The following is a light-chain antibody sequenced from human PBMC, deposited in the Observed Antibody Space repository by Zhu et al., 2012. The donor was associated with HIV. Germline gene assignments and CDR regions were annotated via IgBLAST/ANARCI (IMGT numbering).Light chain of an antibody. CDR3: QQLNTYPLFS. J-gene: IGKJ3*01. CDR1: ESISRY. CDR2: DTS. Sequence: DVQLTQSPSFLSASVGDRVTITCRASESISRYLAWYQQKPGKAPKLLIYDTSTLQSGVPSTFSGSGSGTEFTLTISSLQPEDFAIYYCQQLNTYPLFSFGPGTKVEYQT. V-gene: IGKV1-9*01.